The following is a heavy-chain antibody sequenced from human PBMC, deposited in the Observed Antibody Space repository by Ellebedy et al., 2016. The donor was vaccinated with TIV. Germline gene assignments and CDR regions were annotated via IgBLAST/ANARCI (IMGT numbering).Heavy chain of an antibody. Sequence: SETLSLTCAVYGGSFSSYYWSWIRQPPGKGLEWIGYIYYSGSTNYNPSLKSRVTISVDTSKNQFSLKLSSVTAADTAVYYCARINVVRGVIAPYFDYWGQGTLVTVSS. CDR1: GGSFSSYY. CDR2: IYYSGST. J-gene: IGHJ4*02. D-gene: IGHD3-10*01. CDR3: ARINVVRGVIAPYFDY. V-gene: IGHV4-59*01.